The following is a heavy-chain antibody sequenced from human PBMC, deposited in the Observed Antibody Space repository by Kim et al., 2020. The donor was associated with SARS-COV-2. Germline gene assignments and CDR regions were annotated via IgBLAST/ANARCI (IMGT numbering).Heavy chain of an antibody. CDR3: ARDRGYYYGSWSYLI. CDR1: GFTFSSYS. D-gene: IGHD3-10*01. CDR2: ISSSSSYI. Sequence: GGSLRLSCAASGFTFSSYSMNWVRQAPGKGLEWVSSISSSSSYIYYADSVKGRFTISRDNAKNSLYLQMNSLRAEDTAVYYCARDRGYYYGSWSYLIWGLGTRVTVSS. V-gene: IGHV3-21*01. J-gene: IGHJ4*02.